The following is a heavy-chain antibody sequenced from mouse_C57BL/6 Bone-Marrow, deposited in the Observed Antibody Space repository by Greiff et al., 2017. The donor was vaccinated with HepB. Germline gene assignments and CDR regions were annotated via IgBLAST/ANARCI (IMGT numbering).Heavy chain of an antibody. V-gene: IGHV7-4*01. CDR2: IRNKANGYAT. D-gene: IGHD1-1*01. J-gene: IGHJ3*01. CDR3: VKAVSSGSSYTWFAY. Sequence: EVKLMESGGGLVQPGASLRLSCAASGFTFNDYHMSWVRQPPGKAPEWLALIRNKANGYATEYTASVKGRFTISRDNSQNILYLQMNNLRAEDSATYYCVKAVSSGSSYTWFAYWGQGTLVTVSA. CDR1: GFTFNDYH.